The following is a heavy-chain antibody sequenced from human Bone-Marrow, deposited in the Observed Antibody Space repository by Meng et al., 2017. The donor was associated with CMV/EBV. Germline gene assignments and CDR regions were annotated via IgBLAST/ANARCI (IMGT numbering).Heavy chain of an antibody. D-gene: IGHD5-12*01. V-gene: IGHV4-39*01. CDR2: ISNGGNT. CDR3: AVSYSGYPLAS. J-gene: IGHJ5*02. Sequence: SETLSLTCAVSGASISSSGYYGSWMRQPPGKGLEWIATISNGGNTYYSPSLRSRVTISADTSKNQFSLNLNFVAAADTAVYFCAVSYSGYPLASWGQGTLVTVSS. CDR1: GASISSSGYY.